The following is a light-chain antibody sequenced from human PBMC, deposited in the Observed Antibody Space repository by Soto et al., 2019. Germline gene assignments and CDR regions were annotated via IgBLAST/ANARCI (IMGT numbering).Light chain of an antibody. Sequence: EIVLTQSPGTLSLSPGERATLSCRASQSISSAYLACYQQKPGQAPRLLIYGTSSRATGIPDRFSGSGSGTDFTLTISRLEPEDFAVYYCQLYGTSPKYTFGQGTKLEIK. CDR2: GTS. CDR1: QSISSAY. J-gene: IGKJ2*01. CDR3: QLYGTSPKYT. V-gene: IGKV3-20*01.